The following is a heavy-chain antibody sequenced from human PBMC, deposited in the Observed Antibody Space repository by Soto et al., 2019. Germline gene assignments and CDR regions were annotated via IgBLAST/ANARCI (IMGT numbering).Heavy chain of an antibody. CDR1: GYSFTSYW. J-gene: IGHJ3*02. V-gene: IGHV5-51*01. CDR2: IYPGDSDT. D-gene: IGHD2-21*02. CDR3: ATPRGDYYGGFDI. Sequence: GESLKISCKGSGYSFTSYWIAWVRQMPGKGLEWMGIIYPGDSDTRYSPSFQGQVAISADKSISTAYLQWSSLKASDTAMYYCATPRGDYYGGFDIWGQGTKVTVSS.